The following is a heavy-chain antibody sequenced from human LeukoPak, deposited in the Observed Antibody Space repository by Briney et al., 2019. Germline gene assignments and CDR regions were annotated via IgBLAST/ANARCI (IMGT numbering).Heavy chain of an antibody. V-gene: IGHV3-23*01. J-gene: IGHJ5*02. CDR2: ISGSGGST. Sequence: GGSLRLSCAASGFTFSSYAMTWVRQAPGKGLEWVSAISGSGGSTYYADSVKGRFTISRDNSKNTLYLQVNSLRAEDTAVYYCAKDSYYDILTGRDWFDPWGQGTLVTVSS. CDR1: GFTFSSYA. D-gene: IGHD3-9*01. CDR3: AKDSYYDILTGRDWFDP.